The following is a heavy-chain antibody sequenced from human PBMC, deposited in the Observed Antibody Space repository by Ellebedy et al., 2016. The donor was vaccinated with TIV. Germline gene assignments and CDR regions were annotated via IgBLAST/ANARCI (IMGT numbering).Heavy chain of an antibody. CDR1: GFTVSSIY. Sequence: GESLKISCVASGFTVSSIYMTWVRQAPGKGLEWVSVIYSSGSTFYTDSVKGRFTISRDDSKNTVYLQMNSLRAEDMAVYYCAGDTSKYYYGLDVWGQGITVTVSS. D-gene: IGHD3-16*01. J-gene: IGHJ6*02. V-gene: IGHV3-53*01. CDR3: AGDTSKYYYGLDV. CDR2: IYSSGST.